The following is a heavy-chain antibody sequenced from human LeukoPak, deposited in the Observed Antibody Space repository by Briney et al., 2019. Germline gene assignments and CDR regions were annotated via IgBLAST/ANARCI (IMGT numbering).Heavy chain of an antibody. Sequence: GASVKVSCKASGYTITSYYMHWVRQAPGQGLEWMGIINPSGGSTSYAQKFQGRVTMTRDTSTSTVYMELSSLRSEDTAVYYCARGDYYDSSGYSNNYYFDYWGQGTLVTVSS. D-gene: IGHD3-22*01. CDR1: GYTITSYY. V-gene: IGHV1-46*01. J-gene: IGHJ4*02. CDR2: INPSGGST. CDR3: ARGDYYDSSGYSNNYYFDY.